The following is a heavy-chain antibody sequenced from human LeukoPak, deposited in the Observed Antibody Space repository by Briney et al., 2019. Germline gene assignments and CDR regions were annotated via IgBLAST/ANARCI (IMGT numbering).Heavy chain of an antibody. CDR2: IKSKTDGGTT. J-gene: IGHJ6*04. Sequence: KTGGPLRLSCAASGFTFSNAWMSWLRQAPGKGLEWVGRIKSKTDGGTTDYAAPVKGRFTISRDDSKNTPYLQMNSLKTEDTAVYYCTTVVVPAATIIVVDVWGKGTTVTVSS. V-gene: IGHV3-15*01. CDR3: TTVVVPAATIIVVDV. CDR1: GFTFSNAW. D-gene: IGHD2-2*01.